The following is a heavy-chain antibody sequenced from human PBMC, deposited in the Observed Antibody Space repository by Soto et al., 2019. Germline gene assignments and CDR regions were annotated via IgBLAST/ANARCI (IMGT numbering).Heavy chain of an antibody. CDR2: IYSGGST. CDR1: GFIVSSNY. J-gene: IGHJ6*03. Sequence: PGGSLRLSCAASGFIVSSNYMSWVRQAPGKGLEWVSVIYSGGSTYYADSVKGRFTISRDNSKNTLYLQMNSLRAEDTAVYYCARDIPVGCSGGSCYYYYYYMDVWGKGTTVTVSS. V-gene: IGHV3-66*01. CDR3: ARDIPVGCSGGSCYYYYYYMDV. D-gene: IGHD2-15*01.